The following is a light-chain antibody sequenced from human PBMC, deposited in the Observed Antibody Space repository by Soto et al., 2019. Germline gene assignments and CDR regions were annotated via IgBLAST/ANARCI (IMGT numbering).Light chain of an antibody. CDR1: QSISSN. J-gene: IGKJ1*01. CDR2: GAT. CDR3: QQYNNWPQT. Sequence: EMVMTQSPATLSVSPGERATLSCRASQSISSNLAWYKHKPGQAPRLLIYGATTRATAVPARFSGSGSGTVFTLTISSLQSEDFAVYYCQQYNNWPQTFGQGTKVDIK. V-gene: IGKV3-15*01.